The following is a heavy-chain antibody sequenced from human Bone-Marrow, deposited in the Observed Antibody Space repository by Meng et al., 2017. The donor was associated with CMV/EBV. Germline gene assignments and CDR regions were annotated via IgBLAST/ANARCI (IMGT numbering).Heavy chain of an antibody. CDR3: ARGGAVVTGLWFDP. D-gene: IGHD4-23*01. V-gene: IGHV6-1*01. CDR2: TYYRSKWYN. J-gene: IGHJ5*02. Sequence: SETLSLTCAISGDSVSSNIAAWNWIRQSPSRGLEWLGRTYYRSKWYNDYAVSVKSRITINPDTSKNQFSLQLNTVTPEDTAVYYCARGGAVVTGLWFDPWGQGTLVTVSS. CDR1: GDSVSSNIAA.